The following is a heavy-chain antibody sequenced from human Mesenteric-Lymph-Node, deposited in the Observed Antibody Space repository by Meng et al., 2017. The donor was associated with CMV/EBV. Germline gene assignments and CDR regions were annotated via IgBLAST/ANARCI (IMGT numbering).Heavy chain of an antibody. CDR1: GYSFTSYW. D-gene: IGHD6-13*01. J-gene: IGHJ4*02. Sequence: GESLKISCQGSGYSFTSYWIGWVRQMPGKGLEWMGIIYPDDSDIIYRPSFQGQVTISADKSLSTVYLQWSTLKASDTAMYYCARLTGTQGYFDYWGQGTLVTVSS. CDR3: ARLTGTQGYFDY. V-gene: IGHV5-51*01. CDR2: IYPDDSDI.